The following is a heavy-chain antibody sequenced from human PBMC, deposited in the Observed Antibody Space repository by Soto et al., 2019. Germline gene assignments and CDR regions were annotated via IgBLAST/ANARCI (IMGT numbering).Heavy chain of an antibody. CDR3: AREQGAITLVRGDVDN. D-gene: IGHD3-10*01. Sequence: EVQLVESGGGLVEPGRSLRLSCTASGFTFGDYSMSWFRQAPGKGLEWVSFIRRTVSGATAEYAASVKGRFTISRDDSKSIAYLQMNSLKSEDTAVYYCAREQGAITLVRGDVDNWGQGTLVTVSS. CDR1: GFTFGDYS. CDR2: IRRTVSGATA. J-gene: IGHJ4*02. V-gene: IGHV3-49*03.